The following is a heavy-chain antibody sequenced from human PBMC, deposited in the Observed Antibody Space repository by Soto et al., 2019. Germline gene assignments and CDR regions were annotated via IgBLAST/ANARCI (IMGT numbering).Heavy chain of an antibody. V-gene: IGHV4-31*03. CDR2: IYYSGST. J-gene: IGHJ6*02. Sequence: SETLSLTCTVSGGSISSGGYYWSWIRQHPGKGLEWIGYIYYSGSTYYNPSLKSRVTISVDTSKNQFSLKLSSVTAADTAVYYCAKEGPYDHGDYRVYYYGVDVWGRGTTVTVSS. CDR3: AKEGPYDHGDYRVYYYGVDV. D-gene: IGHD4-17*01. CDR1: GGSISSGGYY.